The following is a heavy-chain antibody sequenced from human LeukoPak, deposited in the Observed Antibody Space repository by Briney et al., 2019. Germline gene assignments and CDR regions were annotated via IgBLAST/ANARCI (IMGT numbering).Heavy chain of an antibody. J-gene: IGHJ4*02. CDR2: ISSSSSYI. CDR3: ARVSARGYDY. Sequence: GGSLSLSCAASGFTFSSYSMNWVRQAPGKGLEWVSSISSSSSYIYYADSVKGRFTISRDNAKNSLYLQMNSLRVEDTAMYYCARVSARGYDYWGRGTLVTVSS. D-gene: IGHD5-18*01. CDR1: GFTFSSYS. V-gene: IGHV3-21*01.